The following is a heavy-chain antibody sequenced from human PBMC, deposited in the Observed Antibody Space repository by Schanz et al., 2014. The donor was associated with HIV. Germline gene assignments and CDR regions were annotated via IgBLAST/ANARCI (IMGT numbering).Heavy chain of an antibody. V-gene: IGHV3-30*02. Sequence: QVQLVESGGGLVKPGGALRLSCVASGFTFGSYGMHWARQAPDKGLEWVAAMWNDESHKGYADLVKGRFTISRDNSKNTLYLQMNSLRTEDTAVYYCAKAAVTDYLDYWGQGTLVTVSS. J-gene: IGHJ4*02. CDR1: GFTFGSYG. CDR2: MWNDESHK. CDR3: AKAAVTDYLDY. D-gene: IGHD2-21*02.